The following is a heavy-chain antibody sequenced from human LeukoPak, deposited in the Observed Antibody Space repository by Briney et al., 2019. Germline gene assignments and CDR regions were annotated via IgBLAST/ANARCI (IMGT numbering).Heavy chain of an antibody. V-gene: IGHV4-30-4*08. CDR1: GGSISSGDYY. D-gene: IGHD2-2*01. Sequence: PSETLSLTCTVSGGSISSGDYYWSWIRQPPGKGLEWIGYIYYSGSTYYNPSLKSRVTISVDTSKNQFSLKLSSVTAADTAVYYCARVDCSSTSRYYYYYMDVWGKGTTVTVSS. CDR3: ARVDCSSTSRYYYYYMDV. J-gene: IGHJ6*03. CDR2: IYYSGST.